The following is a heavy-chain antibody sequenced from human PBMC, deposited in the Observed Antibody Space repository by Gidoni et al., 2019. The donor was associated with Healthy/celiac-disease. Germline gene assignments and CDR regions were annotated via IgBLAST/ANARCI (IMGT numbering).Heavy chain of an antibody. CDR2: IYWDDDK. J-gene: IGHJ4*02. CDR1: GFSLSTSGVG. CDR3: AQTDYGDYAGRAYFDY. Sequence: QITLKESGPTLVKPTQTLTLTCTFSGFSLSTSGVGVGWIRQPPGKALEWLALIYWDDDKRYSPSLKSRLTITKDTSKNQVVLTMTNMDPVDTATYYCAQTDYGDYAGRAYFDYWGQGTLVTVSS. D-gene: IGHD4-17*01. V-gene: IGHV2-5*02.